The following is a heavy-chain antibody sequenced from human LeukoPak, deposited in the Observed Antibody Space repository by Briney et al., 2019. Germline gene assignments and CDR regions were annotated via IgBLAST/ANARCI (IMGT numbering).Heavy chain of an antibody. CDR1: GFTFSSYS. J-gene: IGHJ4*02. CDR2: ISSSSSYI. D-gene: IGHD3-22*01. Sequence: GGSLRLSCAASGFTFSSYSMNWARQAPGKGLEWVSSISSSSSYIYYADSVKGRFTISRDNAKNSLYLQMNSLRAEDTAVYYCARGSSGYSHDLDYWGQGTLVTVSS. V-gene: IGHV3-21*01. CDR3: ARGSSGYSHDLDY.